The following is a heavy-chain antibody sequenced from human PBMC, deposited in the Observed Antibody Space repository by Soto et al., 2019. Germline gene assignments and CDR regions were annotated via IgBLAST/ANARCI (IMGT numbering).Heavy chain of an antibody. CDR1: GFNFNSYW. Sequence: EVQLVESGGGLVQPGGSLRLSCVASGFNFNSYWMHWVRQAPGKGLVWLSRMGYDDSNTVYADFVKGRFTISRDNARNTLFLQVNNLRAEDTAVYYCARDGDGTIDFDYWGQGVLVTVSS. J-gene: IGHJ4*02. CDR2: MGYDDSNT. CDR3: ARDGDGTIDFDY. D-gene: IGHD1-7*01. V-gene: IGHV3-74*01.